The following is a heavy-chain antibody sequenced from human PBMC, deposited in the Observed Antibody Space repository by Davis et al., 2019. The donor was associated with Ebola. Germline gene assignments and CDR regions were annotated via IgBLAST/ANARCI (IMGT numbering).Heavy chain of an antibody. J-gene: IGHJ4*02. CDR1: GYTFTSYD. D-gene: IGHD3-3*01. CDR2: MNPNSGNT. V-gene: IGHV1-8*01. Sequence: ASVKVSCKASGYTFTSYDINWVRQATGQGLEWMGWMNPNSGNTGYAQKFQGRVTMTRDTSISTAYMELSRLRSDDTAVYYCARDEWLSIPVGWGQGTLVTVSS. CDR3: ARDEWLSIPVG.